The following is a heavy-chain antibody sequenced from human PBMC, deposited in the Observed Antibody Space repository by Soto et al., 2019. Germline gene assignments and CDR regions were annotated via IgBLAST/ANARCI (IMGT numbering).Heavy chain of an antibody. J-gene: IGHJ3*02. CDR1: GYTFTSYA. V-gene: IGHV1-3*01. CDR2: INAGNGNT. CDR3: ARDFGGDYDILTGYWDI. Sequence: ASVKVSCKASGYTFTSYAMHWVRQAPGQRLEWMGWINAGNGNTKYSQKFQGRVTITRDTSASTAYMELSSLRSEDTAVYYCARDFGGDYDILTGYWDIWGQGTMVTVSS. D-gene: IGHD3-9*01.